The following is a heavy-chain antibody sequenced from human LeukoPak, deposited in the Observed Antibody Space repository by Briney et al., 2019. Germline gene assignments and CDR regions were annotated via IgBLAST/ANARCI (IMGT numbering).Heavy chain of an antibody. V-gene: IGHV3-66*02. CDR2: IYSGGST. CDR3: ARGNTDDFWSYYYYYYMDV. CDR1: GFTVSSNY. J-gene: IGHJ6*03. Sequence: GGSLRLSCAASGFTVSSNYMSWVRQAPGKGLEWVSVIYSGGSTYYADSVKGRFTISRDNSKDTLYLQMNSLRAEDTAVYYCARGNTDDFWSYYYYYYMDVWGKGTTVTVSS. D-gene: IGHD3-3*01.